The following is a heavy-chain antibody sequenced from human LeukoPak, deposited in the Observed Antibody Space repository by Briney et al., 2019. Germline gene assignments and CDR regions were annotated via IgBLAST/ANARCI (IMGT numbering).Heavy chain of an antibody. CDR3: ARAPFEGSGWYIYYFDY. D-gene: IGHD6-19*01. CDR1: GGSVSSGSYY. V-gene: IGHV4-61*01. CDR2: IYYSGST. J-gene: IGHJ4*02. Sequence: SETLSLTCTVSGGSVSSGSYYWGWIRQPPGKGLEWLGYIYYSGSTNYNPSLKSRVTISVDMSKNQFSLKLSSVTAADTAVYYCARAPFEGSGWYIYYFDYWGQGTLVTVSS.